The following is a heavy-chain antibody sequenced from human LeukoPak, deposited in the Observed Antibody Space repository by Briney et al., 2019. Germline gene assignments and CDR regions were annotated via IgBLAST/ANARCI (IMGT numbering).Heavy chain of an antibody. CDR1: GFTFSSYS. CDR2: ISSSSSYI. CDR3: AKTSLSDASGHYYYMDV. J-gene: IGHJ6*03. Sequence: GGSLRLSCAASGFTFSSYSMNWVRQAPGKGLEWVSSISSSSSYIYYADSVKGRFTISRDNSQNTVSLQVNNLRTEDTALYYCAKTSLSDASGHYYYMDVWGKGTTVTVSS. D-gene: IGHD3-3*01. V-gene: IGHV3-21*01.